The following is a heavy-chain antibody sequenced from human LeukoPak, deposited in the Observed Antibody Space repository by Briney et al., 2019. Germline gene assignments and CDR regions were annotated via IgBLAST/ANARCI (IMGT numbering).Heavy chain of an antibody. V-gene: IGHV4-34*01. J-gene: IGHJ6*03. CDR3: AREKSTVTTRSYYYCMDV. D-gene: IGHD4-17*01. Sequence: SETLSLTCAVYGGSFSGYYWSWIRQPPGKGLEWIGEINHSGSTNYNPSLKSRVTISVDTSKNQFSLKLSSVTAADTAVYYCAREKSTVTTRSYYYCMDVWGKGTTVTISS. CDR1: GGSFSGYY. CDR2: INHSGST.